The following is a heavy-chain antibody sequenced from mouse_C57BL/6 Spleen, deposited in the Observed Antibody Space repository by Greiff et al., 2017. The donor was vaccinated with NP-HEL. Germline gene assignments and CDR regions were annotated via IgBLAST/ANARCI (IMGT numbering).Heavy chain of an antibody. D-gene: IGHD2-4*01. CDR2: IYPGSGNT. V-gene: IGHV1-76*01. Sequence: VQLQQSGAELVRPGASVKLSCKASGYTFTDYYINWVKQRPGQGLEWIARIYPGSGNTYYNEKFKGKATLTAEKSSSTAYMQLSSLTSEDSAVYFCAREIYYDYEGGMDYWGQGTSVTVSS. CDR3: AREIYYDYEGGMDY. CDR1: GYTFTDYY. J-gene: IGHJ4*01.